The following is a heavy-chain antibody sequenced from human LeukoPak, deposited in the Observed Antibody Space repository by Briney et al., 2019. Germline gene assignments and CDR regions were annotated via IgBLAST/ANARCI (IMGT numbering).Heavy chain of an antibody. Sequence: GGSLRLSCAASGFTFSSYSMNWVRQAPGKGLEWVSSISSSSSYIYYADSLKGRFTISRDNAKNSLYLQMNNLRAEDTAVYYCARADRDSDWYIDDCWGQGTLVTVSS. J-gene: IGHJ4*02. D-gene: IGHD6-19*01. V-gene: IGHV3-21*01. CDR1: GFTFSSYS. CDR2: ISSSSSYI. CDR3: ARADRDSDWYIDDC.